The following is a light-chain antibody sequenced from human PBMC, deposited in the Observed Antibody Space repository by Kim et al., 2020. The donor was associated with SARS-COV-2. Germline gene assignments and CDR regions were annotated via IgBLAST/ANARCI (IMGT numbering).Light chain of an antibody. Sequence: GRMVTISCSGSSSNSGSNYVYGYQQLPGTAPKILIYRNNQRPSGVPDRFSGSKSGTSASLAISGLRSEDEADYYCAAWDDSLSGVVFGGGTQLTVL. J-gene: IGLJ2*01. V-gene: IGLV1-47*01. CDR3: AAWDDSLSGVV. CDR1: SSNSGSNY. CDR2: RNN.